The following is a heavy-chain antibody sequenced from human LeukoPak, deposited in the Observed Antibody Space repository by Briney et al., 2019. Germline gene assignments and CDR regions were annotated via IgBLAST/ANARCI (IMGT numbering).Heavy chain of an antibody. CDR1: GYTFTSYG. CDR2: ISAYNGNT. D-gene: IGHD4-17*01. Sequence: ASVKVSCKASGYTFTSYGISWVQQSPGQGLKWMGWISAYNGNTNYTQKLQGRVTMTTDTSTSTAYMELRSLRSDDTAVYYCARDLGTYGDYDYWGQGTLVTVSS. V-gene: IGHV1-18*01. J-gene: IGHJ4*02. CDR3: ARDLGTYGDYDY.